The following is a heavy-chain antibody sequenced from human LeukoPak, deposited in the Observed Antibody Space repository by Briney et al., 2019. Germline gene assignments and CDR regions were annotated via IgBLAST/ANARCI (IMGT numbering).Heavy chain of an antibody. D-gene: IGHD6-6*01. CDR2: ISSSSSYI. CDR1: GFTFSSYS. Sequence: GGSLRLSCAASGFTFSSYSMNWVRQAPGKGLEWVSSISSSSSYIYYADSVKGRFTISGDNARNSLYLQMNSLRAEDTDVYYCARNPYRSSSRYYFDYWGQGTLVTVSS. V-gene: IGHV3-21*01. CDR3: ARNPYRSSSRYYFDY. J-gene: IGHJ4*02.